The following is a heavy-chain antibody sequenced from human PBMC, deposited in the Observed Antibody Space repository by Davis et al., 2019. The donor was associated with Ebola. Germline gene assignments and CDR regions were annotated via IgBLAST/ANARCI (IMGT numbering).Heavy chain of an antibody. CDR2: IYYSGST. Sequence: PSETLSLTCTVSGGSISSGGYYWSWIRQHPGKGLEWIGYIYYSGSTNYNPSLKSRVTISVDTSKNQFSLKLSSVTAADTAVYYCARVEYCSSTSCYGRWGQGTLVTVSS. D-gene: IGHD2-2*01. CDR3: ARVEYCSSTSCYGR. J-gene: IGHJ4*02. V-gene: IGHV4-61*08. CDR1: GGSISSGGYY.